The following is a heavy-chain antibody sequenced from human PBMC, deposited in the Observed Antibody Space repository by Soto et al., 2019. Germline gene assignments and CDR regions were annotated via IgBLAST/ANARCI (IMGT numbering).Heavy chain of an antibody. CDR1: GGSISSGDYS. Sequence: QLQLQESGSGLVKPSQTLSLTCAVSGGSISSGDYSWSWIRQPPGKGLEWIGYIYHSGSTYYNQSLKSRVTISVDRSKNQFSLKLSSVTAADTAVYYCARAPVVPQNYYSYYGVDVWGQGTTVTVSS. CDR2: IYHSGST. CDR3: ARAPVVPQNYYSYYGVDV. J-gene: IGHJ6*02. D-gene: IGHD2-15*01. V-gene: IGHV4-30-2*01.